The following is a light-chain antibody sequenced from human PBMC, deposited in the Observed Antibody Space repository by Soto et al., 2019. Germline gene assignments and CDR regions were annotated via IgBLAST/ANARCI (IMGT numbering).Light chain of an antibody. V-gene: IGLV1-40*01. Sequence: QSVLTQPPSVSGAPGQRVTISCTGSSSNIGAGYDVYWYQQLPGTAPKLLIYGNSNRPSGVPDRFSGSKSGTSASLAITGLQAEDEADYYCQSYDRSLSVVVFGGGTTLTVL. J-gene: IGLJ2*01. CDR3: QSYDRSLSVVV. CDR2: GNS. CDR1: SSNIGAGYD.